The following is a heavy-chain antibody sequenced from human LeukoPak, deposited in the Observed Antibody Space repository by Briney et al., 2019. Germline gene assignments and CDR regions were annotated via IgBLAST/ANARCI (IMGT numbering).Heavy chain of an antibody. CDR1: GFTFSSYA. V-gene: IGHV3-30-3*01. D-gene: IGHD1-26*01. Sequence: PGGSLRLSCAASGFTFSSYAMHWVRQAPGKGLEWVAVISYDGSNKYYADSVKGRFTISRDNSKNTLYLQMNGLRAEDTAVYYCARRGSYDYWGQGTLVTVSS. J-gene: IGHJ4*02. CDR2: ISYDGSNK. CDR3: ARRGSYDY.